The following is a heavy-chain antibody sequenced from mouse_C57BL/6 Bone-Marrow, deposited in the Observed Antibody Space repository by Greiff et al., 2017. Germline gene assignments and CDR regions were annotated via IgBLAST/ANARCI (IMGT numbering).Heavy chain of an antibody. D-gene: IGHD1-1*01. Sequence: QVQLKQSGAELARPGASVKLSCKASGYTFTSYGISWVKQRTGQGLEWIGEIYPRSGNTYYNEKFKGKATLTADKSSSTAYMELRSLTSEDSAVYFCAPYYYGSSDGYFDYWGQGTTLTVSS. CDR3: APYYYGSSDGYFDY. J-gene: IGHJ2*01. CDR2: IYPRSGNT. CDR1: GYTFTSYG. V-gene: IGHV1-81*01.